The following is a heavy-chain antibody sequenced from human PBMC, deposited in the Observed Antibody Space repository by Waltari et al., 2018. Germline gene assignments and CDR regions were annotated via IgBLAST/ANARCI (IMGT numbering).Heavy chain of an antibody. J-gene: IGHJ6*03. CDR1: GGTFSSYA. Sequence: QVQLVQSGAEVKKPGSSVKVSCKASGGTFSSYAISWVRQAPGQGLEWMGGIIRIFVTANYAQKVQGRGTITTDKSTSTADMELSSMRSEDTAVDYCARGEVPAANYYYYYMDVWGKGTTVTVSS. CDR3: ARGEVPAANYYYYYMDV. CDR2: IIRIFVTA. D-gene: IGHD2-2*01. V-gene: IGHV1-69*05.